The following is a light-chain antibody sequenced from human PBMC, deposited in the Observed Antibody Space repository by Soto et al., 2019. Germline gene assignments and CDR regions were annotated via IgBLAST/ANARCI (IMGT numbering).Light chain of an antibody. V-gene: IGLV2-14*01. CDR1: SSDVGAYNH. J-gene: IGLJ3*02. CDR3: TSFTTSSTWV. Sequence: QPVLTQPASVSGSPGQSITISCTGTSSDVGAYNHVSWYQQHPGKAPKLMIYEVSSRPSGVSNRFSGSKSGNTASLTISGLQDEDEADYYCTSFTTSSTWVFGGGTQLTVL. CDR2: EVS.